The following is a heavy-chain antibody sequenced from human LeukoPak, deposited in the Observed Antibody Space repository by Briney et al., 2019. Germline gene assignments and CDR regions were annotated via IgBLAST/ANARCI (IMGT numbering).Heavy chain of an antibody. J-gene: IGHJ4*02. D-gene: IGHD4-23*01. CDR2: IYYSGST. CDR3: ARDPAYGGNPGFYY. Sequence: SETLSLTCTVSGGSISSGDYYWSWIRQPPGKGLEWIGYIYYSGSTYYNPSLKSRVTISVDTSKNQFSLKLSSVTAADTAVYYCARDPAYGGNPGFYYWGQGTLVTVSS. CDR1: GGSISSGDYY. V-gene: IGHV4-30-4*08.